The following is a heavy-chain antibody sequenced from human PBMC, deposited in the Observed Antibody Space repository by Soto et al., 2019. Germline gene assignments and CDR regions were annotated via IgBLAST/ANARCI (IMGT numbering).Heavy chain of an antibody. CDR2: ISYDGSNK. D-gene: IGHD3-3*01. V-gene: IGHV3-30*18. CDR1: GFTFSSYG. CDR3: AKYQSGYRSYYYGMDV. J-gene: IGHJ6*02. Sequence: QPGGSLRLSCAASGFTFSSYGMHWVRQAPGKGLEWVAVISYDGSNKYYADSVKGRFTISRDNSKNTLYLQMNSLRAEDTAVYYCAKYQSGYRSYYYGMDVWGQGTTVTVSS.